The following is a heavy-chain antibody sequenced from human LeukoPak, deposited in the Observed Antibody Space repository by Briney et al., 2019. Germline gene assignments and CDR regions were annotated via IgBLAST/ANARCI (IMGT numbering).Heavy chain of an antibody. CDR2: IIPIFGTA. J-gene: IGHJ4*02. D-gene: IGHD1-26*01. V-gene: IGHV1-69*05. Sequence: AVKVSCKASGGTFSSYAIRWVRQAPGQGLEGMGGIIPIFGTANYAQKFQGRVTITTDESTSTAYMELSSLRSEDTAVYYCARGGTLGATRGLDYWGQGTLVTVSS. CDR3: ARGGTLGATRGLDY. CDR1: GGTFSSYA.